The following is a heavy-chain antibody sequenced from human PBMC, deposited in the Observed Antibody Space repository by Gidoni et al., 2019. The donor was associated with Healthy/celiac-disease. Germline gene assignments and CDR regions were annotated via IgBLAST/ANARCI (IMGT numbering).Heavy chain of an antibody. CDR1: GYTFTSYY. D-gene: IGHD2-15*01. CDR3: ARAPLLSRGAFNI. J-gene: IGHJ3*02. V-gene: IGHV1-46*01. Sequence: QVQLVQSGAEVKKPGASVKVSCKASGYTFTSYYMHWVRQAPGQGLEWMGIINPIGGSTGYEQSFQGRVTRPGDTSTSTVYRELSSLGSGNTAVYYGARAPLLSRGAFNIWGKGTMVTFSS. CDR2: INPIGGST.